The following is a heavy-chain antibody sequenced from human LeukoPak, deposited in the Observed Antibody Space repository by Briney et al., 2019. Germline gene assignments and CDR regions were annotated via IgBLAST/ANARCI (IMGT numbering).Heavy chain of an antibody. CDR2: INPSGGST. Sequence: GASVKVSCKASGYTFTSYYMHWVRQAPGQGLEWMGIINPSGGSTSYAQKFQGGVAMTRDTSTSTVYMELSSLRSEDTAVYYCARGGTPMGSWFDPWGQGTLVTVSS. V-gene: IGHV1-46*01. CDR1: GYTFTSYY. J-gene: IGHJ5*02. D-gene: IGHD1-1*01. CDR3: ARGGTPMGSWFDP.